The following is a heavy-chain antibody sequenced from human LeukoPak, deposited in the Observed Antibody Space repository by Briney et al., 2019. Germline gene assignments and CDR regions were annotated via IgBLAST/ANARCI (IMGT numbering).Heavy chain of an antibody. V-gene: IGHV4-34*01. J-gene: IGHJ5*02. Sequence: SETLSLTCAVYGGSFSGYYWSWIRQPPGKGLEWIGEINHSGSTKYNPSLKSRVTISVDTSKNQFSLKLSSVTAADTAVYYCARGPPYCSGGSCYSNWFDPWGQGTLVTVSS. CDR3: ARGPPYCSGGSCYSNWFDP. CDR1: GGSFSGYY. CDR2: INHSGST. D-gene: IGHD2-15*01.